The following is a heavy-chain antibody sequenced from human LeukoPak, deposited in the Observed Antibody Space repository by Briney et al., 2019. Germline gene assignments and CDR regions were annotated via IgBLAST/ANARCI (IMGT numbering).Heavy chain of an antibody. V-gene: IGHV3-23*01. D-gene: IGHD2/OR15-2a*01. J-gene: IGHJ4*02. CDR1: GFTFSNYS. CDR2: ISGSGGST. Sequence: GGSLRLSCEASGFTFSNYSMNWVRQAPGKGLEWVSAISGSGGSTYYADSVKGRFTISRDNSKNTLYLQMNSLRAEDTAVYYCAKGPAFQLDYWGQGTLVTVSS. CDR3: AKGPAFQLDY.